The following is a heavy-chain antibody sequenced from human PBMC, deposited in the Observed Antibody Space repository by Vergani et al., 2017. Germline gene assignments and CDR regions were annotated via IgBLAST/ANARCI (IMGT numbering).Heavy chain of an antibody. CDR2: ISSDGSFE. CDR3: ARDSFGLVVLQF. Sequence: QVQLVESGGGVVQPGGSMRLSCVASGFTLTGYAMHWVRQAPGKGLEWVAVISSDGSFEDYAESVKGRFSISRDNSKNTLYMEMNSLRAEDTAVYFCARDSFGLVVLQFWGQGTLVTVSS. D-gene: IGHD3/OR15-3a*01. CDR1: GFTLTGYA. J-gene: IGHJ4*01. V-gene: IGHV3-30-3*01.